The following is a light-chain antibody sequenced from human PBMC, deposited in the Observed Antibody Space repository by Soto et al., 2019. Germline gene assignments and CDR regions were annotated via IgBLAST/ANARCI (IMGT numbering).Light chain of an antibody. Sequence: EIVLTQSPGTLSLSPGARATLSCRASQSVSSSYLAWYQQKPGQAPRLLIYGASSRATGIPDRFSGSGSGTDFTLTISRLEPEDFGVYYYQQFYNWPPWTFGQGTKVDIK. CDR3: QQFYNWPPWT. V-gene: IGKV3-20*01. CDR1: QSVSSSY. J-gene: IGKJ1*01. CDR2: GAS.